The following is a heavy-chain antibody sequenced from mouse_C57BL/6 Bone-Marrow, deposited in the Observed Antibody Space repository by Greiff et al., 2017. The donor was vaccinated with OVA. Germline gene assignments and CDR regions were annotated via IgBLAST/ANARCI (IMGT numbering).Heavy chain of an antibody. Sequence: QVQLQQSGAELMKPGASVKLSCKATGYTFTGYWIEWVKQRPGHGLEWIGEILPGSGSTNYNEKFKGKATFTADTSSNTAYMQLSSLTTEDSAIYYCAYRWLLRGNAMDYWGQGTSVTVSS. V-gene: IGHV1-9*01. CDR2: ILPGSGST. J-gene: IGHJ4*01. D-gene: IGHD2-3*01. CDR1: GYTFTGYW. CDR3: AYRWLLRGNAMDY.